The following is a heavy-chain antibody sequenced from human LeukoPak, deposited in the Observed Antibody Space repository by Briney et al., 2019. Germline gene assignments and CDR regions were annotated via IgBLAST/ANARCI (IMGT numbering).Heavy chain of an antibody. CDR3: ARIGNDILTGYLSYYYGMDV. CDR1: GFTFSDYY. J-gene: IGHJ6*04. V-gene: IGHV3-11*06. Sequence: GGSLRLSCAASGFTFSDYYMSWIRQAPGKGLEWVSYISSSSSHTNYADSVKGRFTISRDNAKNSLYLQMNSLRAEDTAVYYCARIGNDILTGYLSYYYGMDVWGKGTTVTVSS. D-gene: IGHD3-9*01. CDR2: ISSSSSHT.